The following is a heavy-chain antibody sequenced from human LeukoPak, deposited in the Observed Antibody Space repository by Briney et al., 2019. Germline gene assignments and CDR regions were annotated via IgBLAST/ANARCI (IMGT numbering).Heavy chain of an antibody. D-gene: IGHD5-18*01. Sequence: AGGSLRLSCAASGFTFDDYAMHWVRQAPGKGLEWVSGISWNSGSIGYADSVKGRFTISRDNAKNSLYLQMNSLRAEDTALYYCAKDHGHGYATGYFDLWGRGTLVTVSS. CDR2: ISWNSGSI. CDR3: AKDHGHGYATGYFDL. J-gene: IGHJ2*01. CDR1: GFTFDDYA. V-gene: IGHV3-9*01.